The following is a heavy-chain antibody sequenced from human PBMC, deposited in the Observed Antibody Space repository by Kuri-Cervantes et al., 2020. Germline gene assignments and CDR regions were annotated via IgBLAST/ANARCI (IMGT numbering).Heavy chain of an antibody. CDR3: ARDSVPYSGYDYGCAFDI. V-gene: IGHV1-3*01. J-gene: IGHJ3*02. CDR1: GYIFTSYA. Sequence: ASVKVSCKASGYIFTSYAMHWVRQAPGQRLEWMGWINAGNGNTKYSQKFQGRVTITRDTSASTAYMELSSLRSEDTAVYYCARDSVPYSGYDYGCAFDIWGQGTMVTVSS. D-gene: IGHD5-12*01. CDR2: INAGNGNT.